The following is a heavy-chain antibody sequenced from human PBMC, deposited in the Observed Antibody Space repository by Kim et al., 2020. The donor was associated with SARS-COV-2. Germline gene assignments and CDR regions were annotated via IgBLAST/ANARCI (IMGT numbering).Heavy chain of an antibody. CDR1: GFTFSIYT. CDR2: ISDNGDNK. J-gene: IGHJ6*02. V-gene: IGHV3-23*01. Sequence: GGSLRLSCAASGFTFSIYTMTWVRQAPGKGLEWVSSISDNGDNKYFADSVKGRFTISRDNSKSTLYLQVNSLRAEDTAVYYCAKDYYGMDVWGQGTTVTV. CDR3: AKDYYGMDV.